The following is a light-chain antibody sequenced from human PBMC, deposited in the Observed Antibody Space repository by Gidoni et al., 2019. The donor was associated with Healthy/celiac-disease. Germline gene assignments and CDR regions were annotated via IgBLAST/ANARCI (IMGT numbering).Light chain of an antibody. V-gene: IGKV3-15*01. CDR1: QSVSSN. J-gene: IGKJ4*01. CDR2: GAS. Sequence: EIVMTQAPATLSVSPGERATLSCRASQSVSSNLAWYQQKPGQAPRLLIYGASTRATGIPARFSGSGSGTEFTLTISSLQSEDFAVYYCQPYNNWPLTFGGXTKAEIK. CDR3: QPYNNWPLT.